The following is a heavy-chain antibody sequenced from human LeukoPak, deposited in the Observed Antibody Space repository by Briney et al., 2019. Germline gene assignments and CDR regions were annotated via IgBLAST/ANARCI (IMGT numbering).Heavy chain of an antibody. CDR1: GSTFSNYW. J-gene: IGHJ4*02. CDR3: ARDGDGYKSIPFDY. Sequence: GGSLRLYCAASGSTFSNYWMSWVRQPPGKGLEWVANIKQDGSEKYYVDSVKGRFTISRDNAKNSLYLQMNNLSIEDTAVYYCARDGDGYKSIPFDYWGQGALVTVSS. D-gene: IGHD5-24*01. V-gene: IGHV3-7*01. CDR2: IKQDGSEK.